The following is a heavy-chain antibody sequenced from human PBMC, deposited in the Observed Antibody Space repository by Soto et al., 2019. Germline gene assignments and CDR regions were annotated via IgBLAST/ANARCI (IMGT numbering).Heavy chain of an antibody. CDR3: AGPPELTRIYYYYGMDV. J-gene: IGHJ6*02. D-gene: IGHD1-7*01. CDR2: IIPIFGTA. CDR1: GGTFSSYA. V-gene: IGHV1-69*12. Sequence: QVQLVQSGAEVKKPGSSVKVSCKASGGTFSSYAISWVRQAPGQGLEWMGGIIPIFGTANYAQKFQGRVTIPADESTSTAYMELSSLRSKDTAVYYCAGPPELTRIYYYYGMDVWGQGTTVTVSS.